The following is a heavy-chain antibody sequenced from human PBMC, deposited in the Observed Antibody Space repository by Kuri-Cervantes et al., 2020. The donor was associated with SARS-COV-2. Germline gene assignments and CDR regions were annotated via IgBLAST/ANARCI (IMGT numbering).Heavy chain of an antibody. D-gene: IGHD3-3*01. CDR3: ARNGYYTYYYWFDP. CDR1: GFTFSSYA. Sequence: GESLKISCAASGFTFSSYAMSWVRQAPGKGLEWVANIKQDGSVRYYVDSLKGRFTISRDNAKNSLYLQMNSLRAEDTAVYYCARNGYYTYYYWFDPWGQGTLVTVSS. J-gene: IGHJ5*02. CDR2: IKQDGSVR. V-gene: IGHV3-7*01.